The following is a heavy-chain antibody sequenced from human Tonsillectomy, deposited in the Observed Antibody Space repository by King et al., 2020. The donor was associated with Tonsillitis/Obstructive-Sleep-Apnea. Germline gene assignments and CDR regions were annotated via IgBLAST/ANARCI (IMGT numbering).Heavy chain of an antibody. CDR3: ARGGFGDSDAFDF. D-gene: IGHD4-17*01. J-gene: IGHJ3*01. CDR1: GFTFTSYS. CDR2: ISSTTKTI. V-gene: IGHV3-48*02. Sequence: QLVQSGGGLVQPGGSLRLSCTASGFTFTSYSMNWVRQAPGKGLEWLSYISSTTKTIYYADSVKGRFTISRDNARSLVYLRMNSLRDEDTGLYYCARGGFGDSDAFDFWGQGAMVTVSS.